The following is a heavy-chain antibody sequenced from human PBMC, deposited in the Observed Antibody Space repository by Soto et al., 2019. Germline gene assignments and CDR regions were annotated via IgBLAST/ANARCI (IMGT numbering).Heavy chain of an antibody. CDR2: IYYSGGT. V-gene: IGHV4-61*01. D-gene: IGHD3-10*01. J-gene: IGHJ4*02. Sequence: SATLSLTCTVSGGSVSSAYYYWSWVRQPPGKGLEWIGLIYYSGGTNYNPSLKSRVTMSIDTSRNQFSLNLNSVTAADTAVYYCARFYGSGTNEIFDYWGQGALVTVSS. CDR3: ARFYGSGTNEIFDY. CDR1: GGSVSSAYYY.